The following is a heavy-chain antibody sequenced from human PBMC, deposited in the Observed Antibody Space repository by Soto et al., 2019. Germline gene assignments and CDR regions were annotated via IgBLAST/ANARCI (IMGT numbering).Heavy chain of an antibody. CDR1: GFIFDDYA. Sequence: PXGSLRLSCAASGFIFDDYAMHWVRQAAGKGLEWVSLISWDGGSTYYADSVKGRFTISRDNSKNSLYLQMNSLRAEDTALYYCAKDVSSSSWYYYYGMDVWGQGTTVTV. CDR2: ISWDGGST. V-gene: IGHV3-43D*04. CDR3: AKDVSSSSWYYYYGMDV. J-gene: IGHJ6*02. D-gene: IGHD6-13*01.